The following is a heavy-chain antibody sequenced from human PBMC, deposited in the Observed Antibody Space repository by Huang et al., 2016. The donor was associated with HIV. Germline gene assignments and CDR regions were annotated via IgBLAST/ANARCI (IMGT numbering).Heavy chain of an antibody. Sequence: EVQLVESGGGLVQPGGSLRLSCAASGFSFRSYDLSWVRQAPGKGREWVSGISGSGRSTYYADSVRGRFTISRDNSKNTLYLQMSSLRGEDTAIYHCAKGSSSWYVYDSWGQGTLVTVSS. CDR1: GFSFRSYD. J-gene: IGHJ4*02. CDR2: ISGSGRST. D-gene: IGHD6-13*01. V-gene: IGHV3-23*04. CDR3: AKGSSSWYVYDS.